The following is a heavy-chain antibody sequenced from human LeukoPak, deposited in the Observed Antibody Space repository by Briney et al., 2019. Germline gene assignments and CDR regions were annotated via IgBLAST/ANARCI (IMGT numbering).Heavy chain of an antibody. V-gene: IGHV1-69*13. J-gene: IGHJ5*02. D-gene: IGHD3-22*01. CDR1: GGTFSSYA. CDR2: IIPIFGTA. CDR3: ARDSWSYYYDSSGRNWFDP. Sequence: SVKVSCKASGGTFSSYAISWVRQAPGQGLEWMGGIIPIFGTANYAQKFQGRVTITADESTSTAYMELRSLRSDDTAVYYCARDSWSYYYDSSGRNWFDPWGQGTLVTVSS.